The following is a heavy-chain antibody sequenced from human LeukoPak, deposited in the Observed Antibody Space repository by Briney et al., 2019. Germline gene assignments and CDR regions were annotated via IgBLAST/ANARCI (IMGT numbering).Heavy chain of an antibody. CDR2: INPSSGGT. CDR3: ARLTYYDFWSGYNYAFDI. Sequence: GASVKVSCKASGYTFTSYHMHWVRQAPGQGLEWMGWINPSSGGTNYAQKFQGRVTMTRDTSISTAYMELSRLRSDDTAVYYCARLTYYDFWSGYNYAFDIWGQGTMVTVSS. J-gene: IGHJ3*02. D-gene: IGHD3-3*01. CDR1: GYTFTSYH. V-gene: IGHV1-2*02.